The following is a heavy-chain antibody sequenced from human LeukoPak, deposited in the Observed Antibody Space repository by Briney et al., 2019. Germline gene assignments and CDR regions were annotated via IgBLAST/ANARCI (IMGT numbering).Heavy chain of an antibody. V-gene: IGHV4-61*02. Sequence: SETLSLTCTVSGGSISSGYYYWNWIRPPAGKGLEWIGRIYTSGGTNYNPSLKSRVTLSLDTSKNQCSLKLTSVTAADTAVYYCARRTNGFDIWGQGTMVTVSS. CDR2: IYTSGGT. D-gene: IGHD3/OR15-3a*01. J-gene: IGHJ3*02. CDR1: GGSISSGYYY. CDR3: ARRTNGFDI.